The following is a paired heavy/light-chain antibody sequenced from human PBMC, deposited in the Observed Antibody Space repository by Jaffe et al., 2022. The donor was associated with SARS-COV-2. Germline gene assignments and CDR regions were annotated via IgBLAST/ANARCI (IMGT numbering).Light chain of an antibody. CDR1: SSNIGSDY. J-gene: IGLJ3*02. CDR3: ATWDVSLSGRGV. CDR2: RNN. V-gene: IGLV1-47*01. Sequence: QSVLTQPPSASGTPGQRVTVSCSGSSSNIGSDYVYWYQVLPGTAPKLLIYRNNQRPSGVPDRFSGSKSGTSASLAISGLRSEDEADYYCATWDVSLSGRGVFGGGTKLTVL.
Heavy chain of an antibody. V-gene: IGHV3-23*01. D-gene: IGHD3-3*01. CDR1: GFNFYSYA. CDR2: ISGSGDTT. CDR3: AKRDYLLGIF. Sequence: EVQLLESGGGLAQSGGSLRLSCAASGFNFYSYAMTWVRQSPGRGLEWVSAISGSGDTTYYADSVKGRFTVSRDNSNKTLYLQMSGLRVDDSAVYYCAKRDYLLGIFWGQGTLVTVSS. J-gene: IGHJ4*02.